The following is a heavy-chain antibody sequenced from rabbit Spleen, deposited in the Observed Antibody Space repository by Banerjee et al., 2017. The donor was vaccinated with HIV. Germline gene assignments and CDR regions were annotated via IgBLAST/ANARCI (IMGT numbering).Heavy chain of an antibody. Sequence: QSLEESGGDLVKPGASLTLTCTASGVSFSSSSYMCWVRQAPGKGLEWIACIDTGSAGFTYFATWAKGRFIMSRTSSTTVTLQMTSLTAADTATYFCARDLVAVIGWNFYLWGQGTLVTVS. CDR2: IDTGSAGFT. D-gene: IGHD1-1*01. CDR1: GVSFSSSSY. J-gene: IGHJ4*01. CDR3: ARDLVAVIGWNFYL. V-gene: IGHV1S40*01.